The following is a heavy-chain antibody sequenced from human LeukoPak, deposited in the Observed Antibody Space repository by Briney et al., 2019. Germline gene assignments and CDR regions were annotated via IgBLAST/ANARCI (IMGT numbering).Heavy chain of an antibody. D-gene: IGHD4-23*01. CDR1: GGSFSSYY. CDR3: ARDLLNEGNHLDY. Sequence: SETLSLTCAVYGGSFSSYYWSWIRQPPGKGLEWIGYIYYSGSTYYNPSLKSRVTISVDTSKNQLSLKLSSVTAADTAVYYCARDLLNEGNHLDYWGQGTLVTVSS. J-gene: IGHJ4*02. CDR2: IYYSGST. V-gene: IGHV4-30-4*01.